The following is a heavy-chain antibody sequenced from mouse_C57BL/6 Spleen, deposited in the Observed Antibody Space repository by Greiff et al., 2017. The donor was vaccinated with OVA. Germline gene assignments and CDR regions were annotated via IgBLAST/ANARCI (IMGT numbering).Heavy chain of an antibody. CDR3: ARRSPYSKGAMDY. J-gene: IGHJ4*01. V-gene: IGHV1-82*01. D-gene: IGHD2-5*01. CDR1: GYAFSSSW. CDR2: IYPGDGDT. Sequence: QVQLQQSGPELVKPGASVKISCKASGYAFSSSWMNWVKQRPGKGLEWIGRIYPGDGDTNYNGKFKGKATLTADKSSSTAYMQLSSLTSEDSAVYFCARRSPYSKGAMDYWGQGTSVTVSS.